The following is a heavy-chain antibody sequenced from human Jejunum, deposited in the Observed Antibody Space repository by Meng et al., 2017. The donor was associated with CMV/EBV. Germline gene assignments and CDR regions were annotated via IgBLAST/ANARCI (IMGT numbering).Heavy chain of an antibody. V-gene: IGHV3-7*01. CDR3: ATSAAAPGDY. CDR1: GFTFTNYW. Sequence: SCAASGFTFTNYWMSWARQAPGKGLEWVANIDQDGRDKFYVDSVKGRFTISRDNAKNSLYLQMDSLRAGDTAVYYCATSAAAPGDYWGQGTLVTVSS. D-gene: IGHD2-15*01. J-gene: IGHJ4*02. CDR2: IDQDGRDK.